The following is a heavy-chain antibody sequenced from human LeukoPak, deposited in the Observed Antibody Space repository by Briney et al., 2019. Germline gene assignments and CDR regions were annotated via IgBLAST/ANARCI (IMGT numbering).Heavy chain of an antibody. Sequence: GASVKVSCKASGYTFTSYGISWVRQAPGQGLEWMGWISAYNGNTNYAQKLQGRVTMTTDTSTSTAYMELRSLRSDDTAVYYCARDRMLLWFGELFDYWGQGTLVTVSS. V-gene: IGHV1-18*01. CDR1: GYTFTSYG. D-gene: IGHD3-10*01. CDR2: ISAYNGNT. J-gene: IGHJ4*02. CDR3: ARDRMLLWFGELFDY.